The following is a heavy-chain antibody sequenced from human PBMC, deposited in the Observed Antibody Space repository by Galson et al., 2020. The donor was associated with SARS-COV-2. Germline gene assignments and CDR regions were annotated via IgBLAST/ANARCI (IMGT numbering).Heavy chain of an antibody. CDR2: IYYSGST. V-gene: IGHV4-39*01. J-gene: IGHJ2*01. D-gene: IGHD4-17*01. CDR3: ARPLTLTTQHFDL. Sequence: SETLSLTCTVSGGSISSSSYYWGWIRQPPGKGLEWIGTIYYSGSTYYNPSLKSRVTISIDTSNNQCSLRLSSVTAADTAVYYCARPLTLTTQHFDLWGRGTLVTVSS. CDR1: GGSISSSSYY.